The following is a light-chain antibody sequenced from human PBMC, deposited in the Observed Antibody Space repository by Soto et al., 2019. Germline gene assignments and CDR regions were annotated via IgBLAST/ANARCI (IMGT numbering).Light chain of an antibody. CDR3: QSYDSSLSGWV. V-gene: IGLV1-40*01. CDR1: SCNIGAGYD. CDR2: GNS. Sequence: QSVLTQPPSVSGAPGQRVTISCTASSCNIGAGYDVHWYQQLPGTAPKLLIYGNSNRPSGVPDRFSGSKSGTSASLAITGLLAEDDADYYCQSYDSSLSGWVFGGGTKLTVL. J-gene: IGLJ3*02.